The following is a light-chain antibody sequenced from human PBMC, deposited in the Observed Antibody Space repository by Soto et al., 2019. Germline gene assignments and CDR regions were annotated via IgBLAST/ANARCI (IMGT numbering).Light chain of an antibody. Sequence: EIAMTQSPLSLAVTPGEPASISCRSSQTLLHSNGYTYLEWYLQKPGQSPQLLIYLGSNRASGVPDRFSGSGSGTDFTLKISRVDAEDVGILYCMQGLRPMYTFGQGTKLEIK. J-gene: IGKJ2*01. CDR2: LGS. CDR3: MQGLRPMYT. CDR1: QTLLHSNGYTY. V-gene: IGKV2-28*01.